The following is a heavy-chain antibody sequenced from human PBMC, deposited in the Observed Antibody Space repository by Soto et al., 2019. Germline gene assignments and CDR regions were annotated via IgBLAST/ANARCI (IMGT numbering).Heavy chain of an antibody. CDR2: ISFDGTKK. V-gene: IGHV3-30-3*01. CDR3: AREDDYGYRYINYGVDV. D-gene: IGHD4-17*01. CDR1: GFTFNIYA. J-gene: IGHJ6*02. Sequence: GGSLRLSCAASGFTFNIYALHWVRQAPGKGLEWVAVISFDGTKKYYSDSVKGRFTISRDNLKNTLYLQMNNLRVEDAALYFCAREDDYGYRYINYGVDVWGQGTTVTV.